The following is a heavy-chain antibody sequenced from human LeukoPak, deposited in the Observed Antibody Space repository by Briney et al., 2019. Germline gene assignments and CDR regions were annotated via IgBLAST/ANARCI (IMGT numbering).Heavy chain of an antibody. CDR1: GGSFSGYY. CDR2: INHSGST. J-gene: IGHJ4*02. V-gene: IGHV4-34*01. Sequence: PSETLSLTCAVYGGSFSGYYWSWIRQPPGKGLEWIGEINHSGSTNYNPSLKSRVTISVDTSKNQFSLKLSSVTAADTAVYYCARGNVGVVGATTGFDYWGQGILVTVSS. CDR3: ARGNVGVVGATTGFDY. D-gene: IGHD1-26*01.